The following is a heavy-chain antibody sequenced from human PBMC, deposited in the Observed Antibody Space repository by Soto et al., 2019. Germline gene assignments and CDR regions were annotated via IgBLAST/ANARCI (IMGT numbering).Heavy chain of an antibody. CDR3: VSDADVFSGSVCLRHFQG. CDR1: GCTFSSYA. Sequence: GALRLACSASGCTFSSYAMSWVRQAPGKGLEWVSDISGSGGSAYYADSVKVRFTISRDNSKNTLYLQMNSLRAEDTAVYYAVSDADVFSGSVCLRHFQGWGRGTRTTVSS. CDR2: ISGSGGSA. V-gene: IGHV3-23*01. D-gene: IGHD6-25*01. J-gene: IGHJ4*02.